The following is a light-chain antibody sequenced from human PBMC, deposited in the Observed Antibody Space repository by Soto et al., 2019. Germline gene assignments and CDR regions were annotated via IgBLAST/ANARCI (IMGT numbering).Light chain of an antibody. J-gene: IGKJ2*01. CDR1: QSISNN. V-gene: IGKV3-15*01. CDR3: QQYNNWPHT. Sequence: EIVMTQSPVTLSASPGERATLSCRASQSISNNLAWHQQKPGQAPRLLIYGASTRATGIPARFSGSGSGTDFTLTISSLQSEDVAVYYCQQYNNWPHTFGQGTKLEI. CDR2: GAS.